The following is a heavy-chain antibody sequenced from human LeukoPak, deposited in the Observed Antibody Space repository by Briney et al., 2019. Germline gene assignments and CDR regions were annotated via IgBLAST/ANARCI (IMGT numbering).Heavy chain of an antibody. D-gene: IGHD5-18*01. CDR3: ASQAGRGYSYGPTYNWFDP. J-gene: IGHJ5*02. V-gene: IGHV4-38-2*02. CDR2: IYHSGST. Sequence: PSETLSLTCTVSGYSISSNYYWGWIRQPPGKRLEWIGNIYHSGSTYYNPSLKSRVTISVDTSKNQFSLKLSSVTAADTAVYYCASQAGRGYSYGPTYNWFDPWGQGTLVTVSS. CDR1: GYSISSNYY.